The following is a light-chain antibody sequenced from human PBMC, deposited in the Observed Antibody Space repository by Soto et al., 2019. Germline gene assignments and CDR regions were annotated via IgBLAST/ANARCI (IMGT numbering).Light chain of an antibody. Sequence: DIQMTQSPPSLSASVGDRVTITCRASQGIGNSLAWYQQKPGTVPKLLIYSASTLQSGVPSRFSGSGSGTYFPLTISSLQPDDVAAYYCQKYNTVPATFGQGTRLEIK. CDR2: SAS. CDR1: QGIGNS. V-gene: IGKV1-27*01. J-gene: IGKJ5*01. CDR3: QKYNTVPAT.